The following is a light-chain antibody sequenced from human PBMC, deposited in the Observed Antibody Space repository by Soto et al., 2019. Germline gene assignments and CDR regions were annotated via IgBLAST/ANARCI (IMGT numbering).Light chain of an antibody. Sequence: EIVLTQSPGTLSLSPGERATLSCRASQSVSSSYLAWYQQKPGQAPRLLIYGASGRATGIPDRFRGSGSGTDFTLTISRLEPEDFAVYYCQQYGSSPLFTFGPGTKVHIK. J-gene: IGKJ3*01. CDR3: QQYGSSPLFT. CDR2: GAS. V-gene: IGKV3-20*01. CDR1: QSVSSSY.